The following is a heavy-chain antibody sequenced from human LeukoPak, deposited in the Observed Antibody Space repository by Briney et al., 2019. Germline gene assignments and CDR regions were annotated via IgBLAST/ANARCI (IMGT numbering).Heavy chain of an antibody. CDR2: IYYSGST. V-gene: IGHV4-59*01. D-gene: IGHD6-19*01. CDR1: GGSISSYH. Sequence: SETLSLTCTVSGGSISSYHWSWIRQPPGKGLEWIGYIYYSGSTNYNPSLKSRVTISVDTSKNQFSLKLSSVTAADTAVYYCARETLASGIDYWGQGTLVTVSS. CDR3: ARETLASGIDY. J-gene: IGHJ4*02.